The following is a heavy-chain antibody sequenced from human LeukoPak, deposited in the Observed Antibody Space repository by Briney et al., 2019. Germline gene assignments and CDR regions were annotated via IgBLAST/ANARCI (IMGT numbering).Heavy chain of an antibody. J-gene: IGHJ4*02. CDR2: ISGSGGST. CDR1: GFTFSSYA. D-gene: IGHD3-3*01. Sequence: GGSLRLSCAASGFTFSSYAMSWVRQAPGKGLEWVSAISGSGGSTYYADSVKGRFTISRDNSKNTLYLQMNSLRAEDTAVYYCARGDRSDFWSGYYPYYFDYWGQGTLVTVSS. CDR3: ARGDRSDFWSGYYPYYFDY. V-gene: IGHV3-23*01.